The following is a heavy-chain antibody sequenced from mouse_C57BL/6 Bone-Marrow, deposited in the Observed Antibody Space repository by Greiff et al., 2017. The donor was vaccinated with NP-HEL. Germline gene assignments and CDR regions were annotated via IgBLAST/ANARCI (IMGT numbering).Heavy chain of an antibody. J-gene: IGHJ4*01. CDR3: VRAPIDSSGYGDYAMDY. Sequence: EVQVVESGGGLVQPKGSLKLSCAASGFTFNTYAMHWVRQAPGKGLEWVARIRRKSSNYATYYADSVKDRLTISRADSQSMLYLQMNNLKTEDTAMYYCVRAPIDSSGYGDYAMDYWGQGTSVTVSS. CDR2: IRRKSSNYAT. CDR1: GFTFNTYA. D-gene: IGHD3-2*02. V-gene: IGHV10-3*01.